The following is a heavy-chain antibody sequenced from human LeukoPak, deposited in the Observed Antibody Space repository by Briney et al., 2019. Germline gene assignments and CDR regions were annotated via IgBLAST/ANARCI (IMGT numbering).Heavy chain of an antibody. D-gene: IGHD6-13*01. Sequence: SETLSLTCTVSGGSISSGGYCWSWIRQHPGKGLEWIGYIYYSGSTYYNPSLKSRVTISVDTSKNQFSLKLSSVTAADTAVYYCASWAPAAAAAGANWFDPWGQETLVTVSS. CDR2: IYYSGST. V-gene: IGHV4-31*03. CDR1: GGSISSGGYC. CDR3: ASWAPAAAAAGANWFDP. J-gene: IGHJ5*02.